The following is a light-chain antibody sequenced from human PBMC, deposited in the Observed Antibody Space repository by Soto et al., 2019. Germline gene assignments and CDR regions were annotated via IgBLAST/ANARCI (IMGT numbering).Light chain of an antibody. CDR3: QQYYIYPPT. Sequence: AIRMTQSPSSFSASTGDRVTITCRASQSIGTYLAWYQQIPGRAPKLLIFAASTLQRGVPSRFSGSGSGTDFTLTISCLQSEDVANYYCQQYYIYPPTFGGGTKVEIK. J-gene: IGKJ4*01. V-gene: IGKV1-8*01. CDR2: AAS. CDR1: QSIGTY.